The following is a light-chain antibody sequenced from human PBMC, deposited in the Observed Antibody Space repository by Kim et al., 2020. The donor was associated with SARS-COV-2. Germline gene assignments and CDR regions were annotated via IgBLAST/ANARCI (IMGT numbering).Light chain of an antibody. CDR1: QSVSSNY. J-gene: IGKJ1*01. CDR3: QHYGGSTGT. CDR2: GAS. V-gene: IGKV3-20*01. Sequence: EIVLTQSPGTLSLSPGERATLSCRASQSVSSNYFAWYQQKPGQAPRLLIYGASNRATGIPDRFSGSESGTDFTLTISRLEPEDFAVYYCQHYGGSTGTFGQGTKVDIK.